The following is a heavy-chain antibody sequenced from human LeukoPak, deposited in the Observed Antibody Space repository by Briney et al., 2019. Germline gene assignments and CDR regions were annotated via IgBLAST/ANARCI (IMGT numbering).Heavy chain of an antibody. Sequence: ASVKVSCKASGYTFTSYYMHWVRQAPGQGLEWMGIINPSGGSTSYAQKFQGRVTMTRDMSTSTVYMEVSSLRSEDTAVYYCASLAYFDYLADYWGQGTLVTVSS. CDR3: ASLAYFDYLADY. V-gene: IGHV1-46*01. D-gene: IGHD3-9*01. J-gene: IGHJ4*02. CDR1: GYTFTSYY. CDR2: INPSGGST.